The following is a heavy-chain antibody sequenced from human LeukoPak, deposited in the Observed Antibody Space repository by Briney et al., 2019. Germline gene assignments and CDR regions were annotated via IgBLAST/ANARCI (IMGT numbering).Heavy chain of an antibody. D-gene: IGHD3-22*01. CDR1: GGSISSSSYH. CDR3: ASGSGYSGGGYYYGMDV. V-gene: IGHV4-39*01. Sequence: SETLSLTCTVSGGSISSSSYHWGWIRQPPGKGLEWIGSIYYSGSTYYNPSLKSRVTISVDTSKNQFSLKLSSVTAADTAVYYCASGSGYSGGGYYYGMDVWGQGTTVTVSS. J-gene: IGHJ6*02. CDR2: IYYSGST.